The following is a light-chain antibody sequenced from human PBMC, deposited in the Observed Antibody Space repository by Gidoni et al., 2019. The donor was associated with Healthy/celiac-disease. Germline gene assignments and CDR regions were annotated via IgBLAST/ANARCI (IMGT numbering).Light chain of an antibody. CDR2: DAS. CDR3: QQRNNWPPWT. V-gene: IGKV3-11*01. CDR1: QSVSSY. Sequence: EIVFTQSPATLSLSPGERATLSCRASQSVSSYLAWYQQKPGQSPRLLIYDASNRATGIPARFSGSGSGTDFTLTISSLEPEDFAVYYCQQRNNWPPWTFGQXTKVEIK. J-gene: IGKJ1*01.